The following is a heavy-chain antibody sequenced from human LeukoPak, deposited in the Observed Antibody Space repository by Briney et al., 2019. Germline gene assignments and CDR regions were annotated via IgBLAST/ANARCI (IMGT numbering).Heavy chain of an antibody. V-gene: IGHV3-23*01. D-gene: IGHD6-13*01. CDR2: ISGGSEDT. CDR1: GFAFGGYA. Sequence: GGSLRLSCTASGFAFGGYAMSWVRQAPGKGLEWVSSISGGSEDTYYAGSVKGRFTISRVNSKSTLYLQMNSLRAEDTAVYYCARTIAQYSNSWLYFYYGLDVWGQGTTVTVS. J-gene: IGHJ6*02. CDR3: ARTIAQYSNSWLYFYYGLDV.